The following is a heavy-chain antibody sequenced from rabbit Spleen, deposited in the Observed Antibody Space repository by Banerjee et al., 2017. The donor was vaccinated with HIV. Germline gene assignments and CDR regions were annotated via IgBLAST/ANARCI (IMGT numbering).Heavy chain of an antibody. CDR1: GFTISSAYW. V-gene: IGHV1S40*01. Sequence: QSLEESGGDLVKPGASLTLTCTASGFTISSAYWMCWVRQAPGTGPEWITCIDFGSSGRTYYASWAKGRFTISKTSTTVTLQMTSLTAADTATYFCVRMAYNALDLWGQGTLVTVS. D-gene: IGHD6-1*01. J-gene: IGHJ3*01. CDR3: VRMAYNALDL. CDR2: IDFGSSGRT.